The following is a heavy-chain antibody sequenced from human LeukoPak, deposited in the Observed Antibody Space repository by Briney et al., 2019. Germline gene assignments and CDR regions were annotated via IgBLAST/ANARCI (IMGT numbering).Heavy chain of an antibody. V-gene: IGHV3-23*01. CDR1: GFTFSSYA. Sequence: GGSLRLSCEASGFTFSSYAMSWVRQAPGKGLEWVSAISGSGGSTYYADSVKGRFTISRDNSKNTLYLQMNSLRAEDTAVYYCAKDGYGYSSSWPYDAFDIWGQGTMVTVSS. J-gene: IGHJ3*02. D-gene: IGHD6-13*01. CDR3: AKDGYGYSSSWPYDAFDI. CDR2: ISGSGGST.